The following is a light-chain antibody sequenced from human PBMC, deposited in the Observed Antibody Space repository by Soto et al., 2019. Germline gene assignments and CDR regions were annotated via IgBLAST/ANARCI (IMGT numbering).Light chain of an antibody. Sequence: QSVLTQPPSVSGAPGQRVTISCTGSSSNIGAGYVVHWYQQLPGTAPKLLIYGNSNRPSGVPDRFSGSKSGTSASLAITGLQAEDEADYYCQSYDSSLSVVLFGGGTQLTVL. V-gene: IGLV1-40*01. CDR3: QSYDSSLSVVL. CDR1: SSNIGAGYV. CDR2: GNS. J-gene: IGLJ2*01.